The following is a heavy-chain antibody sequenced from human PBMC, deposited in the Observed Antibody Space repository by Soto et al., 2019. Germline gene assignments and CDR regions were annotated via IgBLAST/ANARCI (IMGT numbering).Heavy chain of an antibody. CDR2: IKGDASRT. V-gene: IGHV3-74*01. D-gene: IGHD2-15*01. Sequence: EVQLVESGGGLVQPGGSLRISCAASGFTFSSYWMHWVRQAPGKGLVWVSRIKGDASRTNYAYIVKGRFIISRESDGNTLYLQVNSLRAEDTAVYYCARGLAGYYGADVGGLGTTVTVSS. J-gene: IGHJ6*02. CDR3: ARGLAGYYGADV. CDR1: GFTFSSYW.